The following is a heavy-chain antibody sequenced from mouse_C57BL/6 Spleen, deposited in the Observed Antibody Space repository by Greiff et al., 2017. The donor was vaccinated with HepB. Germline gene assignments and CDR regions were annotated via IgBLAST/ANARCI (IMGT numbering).Heavy chain of an antibody. J-gene: IGHJ3*01. CDR1: GFSLTSYG. CDR3: ARKDYGFAY. D-gene: IGHD2-4*01. CDR2: IWSGGSN. V-gene: IGHV2-2*01. Sequence: QVQLKESGPGLVQPSQSLSITCTVSGFSLTSYGVHWVRQAPGKGLEWLGVIWSGGSNDYNAAFISRLSISKDNSKSQVFFKMNSLQADDTAIYYCARKDYGFAYWGQGTLVTVSA.